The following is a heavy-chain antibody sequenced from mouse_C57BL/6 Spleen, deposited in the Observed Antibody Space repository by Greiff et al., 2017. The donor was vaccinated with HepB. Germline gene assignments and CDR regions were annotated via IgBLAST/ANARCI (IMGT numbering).Heavy chain of an antibody. D-gene: IGHD1-1*01. CDR2: INPYNGDT. CDR1: GYSFTGYF. V-gene: IGHV1-20*01. CDR3: ARESGFTTVVAPLGY. Sequence: DVKLVESGPELVKPGDSVKISCKASGYSFTGYFMNWVMQSHGKSLEWIGRINPYNGDTFYNQKFKGKATLTVDKSSSTAHMELRSLTSEDSAVYYCARESGFTTVVAPLGYWGQGTTLTVSS. J-gene: IGHJ2*01.